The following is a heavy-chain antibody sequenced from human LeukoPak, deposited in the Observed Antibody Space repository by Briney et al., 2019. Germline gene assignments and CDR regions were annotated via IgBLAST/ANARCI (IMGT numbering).Heavy chain of an antibody. J-gene: IGHJ6*02. CDR3: ARGAPYYDFWSGYSYGMDV. V-gene: IGHV3-21*01. CDR2: ISSSSSYI. D-gene: IGHD3-3*01. Sequence: PGGSLRLSCAASGFTFSSYSMTWVRQAPGKGLEWVSSISSSSSYIYYADSVKGRFTISRDNAKNSLYLQMNSLRAEDTAVYYCARGAPYYDFWSGYSYGMDVWGQGTTVTVSS. CDR1: GFTFSSYS.